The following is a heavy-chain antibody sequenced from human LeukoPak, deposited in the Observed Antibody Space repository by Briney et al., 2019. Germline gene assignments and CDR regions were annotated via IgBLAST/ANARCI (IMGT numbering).Heavy chain of an antibody. V-gene: IGHV1-69*04. CDR2: IIPIFGIA. CDR3: ASQDYYDSSGYAHFDY. CDR1: GGTFSSYA. D-gene: IGHD3-22*01. Sequence: SVEVSCKASGGTFSSYAISWVRQAPGQGLEWMGRIIPIFGIANYAQKFQGRVTITADKSTSTAYMELSSLRSEDTAVYYCASQDYYDSSGYAHFDYWGQGTLVTVSS. J-gene: IGHJ4*02.